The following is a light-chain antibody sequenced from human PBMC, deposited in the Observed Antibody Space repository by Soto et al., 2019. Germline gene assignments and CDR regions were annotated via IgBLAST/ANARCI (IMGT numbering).Light chain of an antibody. J-gene: IGKJ5*01. V-gene: IGKV3-11*01. CDR3: QQRSNWPPIP. Sequence: EIVLKKSPATLSLSPRERATLSCRASQSVSSYLAWYQQKPGQAPRLLIYDASNRATGIPARFSGSGSGTDFTLTISSLEPEDFAVYYCQQRSNWPPIPFGQGGRPEIK. CDR1: QSVSSY. CDR2: DAS.